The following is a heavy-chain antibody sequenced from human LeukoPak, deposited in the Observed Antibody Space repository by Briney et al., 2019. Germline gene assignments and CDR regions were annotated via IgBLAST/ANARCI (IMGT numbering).Heavy chain of an antibody. J-gene: IGHJ4*02. D-gene: IGHD6-6*01. Sequence: PSETLSLTCTVSGGSISSHYWSWIRQPPGKGLEWIGYIYYSGSTNYNPSLKSRVTISVDTSKNQFSLKLSSVAAADTAVYYCARSRDRNSYYFDYWGQGTLVTVSS. CDR1: GGSISSHY. CDR2: IYYSGST. CDR3: ARSRDRNSYYFDY. V-gene: IGHV4-59*11.